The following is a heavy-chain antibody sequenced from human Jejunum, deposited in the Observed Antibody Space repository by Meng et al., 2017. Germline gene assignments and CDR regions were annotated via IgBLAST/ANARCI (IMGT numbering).Heavy chain of an antibody. D-gene: IGHD7-27*01. V-gene: IGHV3-15*01. Sequence: GESLKISCAVSGFTFSNAWFAWVRQAPGKGLEWVGRIKRQTEGAATDYAAPVKGRFTISRDDSKDTVYLQMNSLKSEDTAVYYCTNENWGRGENWGQGTMVTVSS. CDR1: GFTFSNAW. CDR2: IKRQTEGAAT. CDR3: TNENWGRGEN. J-gene: IGHJ4*02.